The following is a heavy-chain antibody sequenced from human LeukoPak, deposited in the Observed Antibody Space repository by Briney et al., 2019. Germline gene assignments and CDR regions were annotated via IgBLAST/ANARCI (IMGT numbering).Heavy chain of an antibody. Sequence: PGGTLRLSCVASGFTYSHYGMNWVRQAPGEGLEWVSFISTSSSYIYYADSVKGRFTISRDNAKNSLCLQMNSLRAEDTAMYYCARDREGFGESYFDYWGQGTLVTVSS. CDR2: ISTSSSYI. D-gene: IGHD3-10*01. J-gene: IGHJ4*02. CDR1: GFTYSHYG. CDR3: ARDREGFGESYFDY. V-gene: IGHV3-21*01.